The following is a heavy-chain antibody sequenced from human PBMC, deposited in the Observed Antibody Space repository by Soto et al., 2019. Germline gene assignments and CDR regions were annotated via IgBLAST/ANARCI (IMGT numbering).Heavy chain of an antibody. V-gene: IGHV4-61*01. CDR3: ARGRRFLDKENYYYGMDV. CDR1: GGSVSSGSYY. CDR2: IYYSGST. D-gene: IGHD3-3*01. Sequence: SETLSLTCTVSGGSVSSGSYYWSWIRQPPGKGLEWIGYIYYSGSTNYNPSLKSRVTISVDTPKNQFSLKLSSVTAADTAVYYCARGRRFLDKENYYYGMDVWGQGTTVTVSS. J-gene: IGHJ6*02.